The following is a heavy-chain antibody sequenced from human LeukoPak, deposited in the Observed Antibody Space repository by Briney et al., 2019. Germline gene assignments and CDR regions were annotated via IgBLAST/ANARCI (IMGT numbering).Heavy chain of an antibody. D-gene: IGHD3-3*01. J-gene: IGHJ4*02. CDR3: ARGRILEWFAEYYFDY. Sequence: SGGSLRLSCAASGFTFSSYEMNWVRQAPGKGLEWVSYISSSGSTIYYADPVKGRFTISRDNAKNSLYLQMNSLRAEDTAVYYCARGRILEWFAEYYFDYWGQGTLVTVSS. CDR1: GFTFSSYE. CDR2: ISSSGSTI. V-gene: IGHV3-48*03.